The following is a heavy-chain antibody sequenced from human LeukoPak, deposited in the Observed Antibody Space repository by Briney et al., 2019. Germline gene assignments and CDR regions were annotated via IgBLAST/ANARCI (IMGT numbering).Heavy chain of an antibody. CDR1: GFTFDNYG. V-gene: IGHV3-20*04. Sequence: PGGSLRLSCAASGFTFDNYGMAWVRQAPGKGLERVSYIHWNGGTTGYADSVKGRFTISRDNAKNSLYLQMDSLRAEDTALYYCARIRSGSYNGWFDPWGQGTLVTVSS. CDR2: IHWNGGTT. CDR3: ARIRSGSYNGWFDP. J-gene: IGHJ5*02. D-gene: IGHD3-10*01.